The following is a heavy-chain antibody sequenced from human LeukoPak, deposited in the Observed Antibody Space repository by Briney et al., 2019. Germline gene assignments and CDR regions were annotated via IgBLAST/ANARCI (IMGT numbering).Heavy chain of an antibody. CDR3: AKDYGDFGSSYFCAFDV. D-gene: IGHD3-10*01. CDR1: GFRFSSFA. J-gene: IGHJ3*01. V-gene: IGHV3-23*01. CDR2: LSGSGGAT. Sequence: PGGSLRLSCVVSGFRFSSFAMSWVRQAPGKGLEWVSGLSGSGGATYYIDPAKGRFSISRDNSKNTMYLQMTNLRAEDTAVYYCAKDYGDFGSSYFCAFDVWGPGTMVTVSS.